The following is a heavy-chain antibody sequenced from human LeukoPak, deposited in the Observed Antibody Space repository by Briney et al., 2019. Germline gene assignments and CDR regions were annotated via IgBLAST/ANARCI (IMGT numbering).Heavy chain of an antibody. J-gene: IGHJ6*03. D-gene: IGHD4-17*01. CDR2: IYHSGST. Sequence: SPSETLSLTCTVSGYSISSGYYWGWIRQPPGKGLEWIGSIYHSGSTYYNPSLKSRVTISVDASMNQLSLKLSSVTAADTAVYYCARDHPIPTTSYYYYYYMDVWGKGTTVTVSS. V-gene: IGHV4-38-2*02. CDR3: ARDHPIPTTSYYYYYYMDV. CDR1: GYSISSGYY.